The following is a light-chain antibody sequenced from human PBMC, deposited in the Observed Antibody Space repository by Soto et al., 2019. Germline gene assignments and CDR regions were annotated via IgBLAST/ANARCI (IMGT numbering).Light chain of an antibody. CDR3: QQRRSWPPTIT. J-gene: IGKJ5*01. V-gene: IGKV3-11*01. CDR2: DAS. CDR1: RVFSPS. Sequence: EIVLTQSPATLSLSPGERAPLSCRASRVFSPSLAWYQQRPGQAPRLLIYDASYRATDIPPRFSGSGSGTDFTLTISSLEPEDFAVYYCQQRRSWPPTITFGQGTRLDIK.